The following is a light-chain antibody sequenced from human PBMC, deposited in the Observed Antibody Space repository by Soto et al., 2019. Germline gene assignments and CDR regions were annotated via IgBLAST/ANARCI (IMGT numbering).Light chain of an antibody. CDR3: LQHNSYPLT. CDR1: QGIRND. V-gene: IGKV1-17*02. Sequence: DIQMTQSPSSLSVSVGDRVTITCRASQGIRNDLHWYQQKPGKAPKRLIYAASSLQSGVPSRFSGSGSVTEFTLTISNLQPEDFATYYCLQHNSYPLTFGGGTKVEIK. CDR2: AAS. J-gene: IGKJ4*01.